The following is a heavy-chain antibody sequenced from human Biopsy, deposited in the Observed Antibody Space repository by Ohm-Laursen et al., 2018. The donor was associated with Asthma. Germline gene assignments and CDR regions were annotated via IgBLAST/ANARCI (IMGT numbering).Heavy chain of an antibody. V-gene: IGHV1-3*01. CDR2: INAGNGNT. CDR1: GYTFINYA. J-gene: IGHJ3*02. D-gene: IGHD3-9*01. Sequence: ASVKVSCKASGYTFINYAIHWVRQAPGQRLEWMGWINAGNGNTKYSQKFQGRVTISRDTSASTAYMVLSSLRSEDTAVYYCARTYYDFLTGQVNDAFDIWGQGTVVSVSS. CDR3: ARTYYDFLTGQVNDAFDI.